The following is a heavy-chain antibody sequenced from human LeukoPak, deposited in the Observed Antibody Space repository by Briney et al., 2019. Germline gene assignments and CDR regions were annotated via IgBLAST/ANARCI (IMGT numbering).Heavy chain of an antibody. CDR1: GYIFTSYD. D-gene: IGHD6-19*01. J-gene: IGHJ3*02. V-gene: IGHV1-8*01. CDR2: MNPNSGNT. Sequence: ASVKVSCKASGYIFTSYDINWVRQATGQGLEWMGWMNPNSGNTGYAQKFQGRVTMTRNTSISTAYMELSSLRSEDTAVYYCAKSSGWYSDAFDIWGQGTMVTVSS. CDR3: AKSSGWYSDAFDI.